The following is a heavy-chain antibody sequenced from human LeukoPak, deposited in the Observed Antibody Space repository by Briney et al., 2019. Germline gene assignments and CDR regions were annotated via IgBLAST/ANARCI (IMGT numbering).Heavy chain of an antibody. Sequence: TGGSLRLSCVASGFTLRSYVMNWVRQTPGKGLEWVSSISGSGDSTFYADSVKGRFSISRDNSKNTLYLQVNGLRTEDTAVYYCAKDRLLNRRGDCYIFDYWGQGTVVTVSS. J-gene: IGHJ4*02. CDR1: GFTLRSYV. CDR3: AKDRLLNRRGDCYIFDY. V-gene: IGHV3-23*01. CDR2: ISGSGDST. D-gene: IGHD2-21*02.